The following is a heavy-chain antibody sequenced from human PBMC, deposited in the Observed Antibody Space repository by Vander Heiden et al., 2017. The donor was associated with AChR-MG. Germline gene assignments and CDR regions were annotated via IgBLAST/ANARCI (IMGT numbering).Heavy chain of an antibody. CDR1: GFTFSSYG. D-gene: IGHD2-15*01. Sequence: QVQLVESGGGVVQPGRSLRLSCAASGFTFSSYGMHWVRQAPGKGLEWVAVISYDGSNKYYADAGKGRFTISRDNSKNTLYMQMNSLRAEDTAVYYCAKGWRAYYYYYGMEVWGQGTTVTVSS. J-gene: IGHJ6*02. CDR3: AKGWRAYYYYYGMEV. V-gene: IGHV3-30*18. CDR2: ISYDGSNK.